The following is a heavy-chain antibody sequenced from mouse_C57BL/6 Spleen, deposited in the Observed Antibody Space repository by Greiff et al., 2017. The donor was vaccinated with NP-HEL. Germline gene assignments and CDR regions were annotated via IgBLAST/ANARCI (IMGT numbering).Heavy chain of an antibody. CDR3: ARDRGLPPFAY. J-gene: IGHJ3*01. D-gene: IGHD2-4*01. CDR2: ISYDGSN. Sequence: EVQLQQSGPGLVKPSQSLSLTCSVTGYSITSGYYWNWIRQFPGNKLEWMGYISYDGSNNYNPSLKNRISITRDTSKNQFFLKLNSVTTEDTATYYCARDRGLPPFAYWGQGTLVTGSA. V-gene: IGHV3-6*01. CDR1: GYSITSGYY.